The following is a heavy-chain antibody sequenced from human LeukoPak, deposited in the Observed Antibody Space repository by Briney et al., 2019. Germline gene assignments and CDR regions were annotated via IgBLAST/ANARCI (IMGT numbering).Heavy chain of an antibody. J-gene: IGHJ6*02. D-gene: IGHD6-19*01. V-gene: IGHV3-23*01. Sequence: PGGSLRLSCAASGFTFSSSAMSWVRQAPGKGLEWVSAISNNGGYTYYADSVKGRFTISRDNSKNTLYLQMNRLRVEDTAVYYCAKDSGSGWYQYGMDVWGQGTTVTVSS. CDR1: GFTFSSSA. CDR3: AKDSGSGWYQYGMDV. CDR2: ISNNGGYT.